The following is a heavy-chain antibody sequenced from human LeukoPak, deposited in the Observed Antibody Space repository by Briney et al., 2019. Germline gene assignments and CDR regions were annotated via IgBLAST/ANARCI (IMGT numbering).Heavy chain of an antibody. D-gene: IGHD1-1*01. V-gene: IGHV4-59*01. CDR1: GGSISSYY. J-gene: IGHJ5*02. CDR3: ARGGFLDPFDP. CDR2: LHYSGRT. Sequence: KPSETLSLTCSVSGGSISSYYWNWIRQPPGKGLEWIGYLHYSGRTNYNPSLKSRVTISVDTSKNQFSLKLSSVTAADTAVYYCARGGFLDPFDPWGQGTLVTVSS.